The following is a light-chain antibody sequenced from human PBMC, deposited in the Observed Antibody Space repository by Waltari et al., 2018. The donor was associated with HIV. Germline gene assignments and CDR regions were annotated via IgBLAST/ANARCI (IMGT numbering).Light chain of an antibody. CDR2: AAS. J-gene: IGKJ2*03. CDR1: QGISSY. CDR3: QQLYTYPYS. Sequence: DIQLTQSPPFLSASVRDRITITCRASQGISSYLTWYQQQQGTAPQLLIYAASTLQSGVPSRFSGSISGTEFTLTISSLQPEDFGTYYCQQLYTYPYSFGQGTKLEI. V-gene: IGKV1-9*01.